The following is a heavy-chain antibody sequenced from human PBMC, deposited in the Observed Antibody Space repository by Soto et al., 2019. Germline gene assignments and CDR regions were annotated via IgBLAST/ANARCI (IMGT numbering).Heavy chain of an antibody. CDR2: IWYDGSNK. J-gene: IGHJ3*02. V-gene: IGHV3-33*01. Sequence: VQLVESGGGVVQPGRSLRLSCAASGFTFSSYGMHWVRQAPGKGLEWVAVIWYDGSNKYYADSVKGRFTISRDNSKNTLYLQMNSLRAEDTAVYYCARDWDRGYSYAFDIWGQGTMVTVSS. D-gene: IGHD5-18*01. CDR1: GFTFSSYG. CDR3: ARDWDRGYSYAFDI.